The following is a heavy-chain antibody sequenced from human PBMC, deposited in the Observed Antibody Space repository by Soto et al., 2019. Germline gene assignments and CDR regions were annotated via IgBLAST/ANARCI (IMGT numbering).Heavy chain of an antibody. V-gene: IGHV3-48*01. CDR2: ISSSSSTI. D-gene: IGHD3-10*01. CDR1: GFTFSSYS. J-gene: IGHJ4*02. CDR3: ARDPLWFGELLLDY. Sequence: EVQLVESGGGLVQPGGSLRLSCAASGFTFSSYSMNWVRQAPGKGLEWVSYISSSSSTIYYADSVKRRFTISRDNAKNSLYLQMNSLRAEDTAVYYCARDPLWFGELLLDYWGQGTLVTVSS.